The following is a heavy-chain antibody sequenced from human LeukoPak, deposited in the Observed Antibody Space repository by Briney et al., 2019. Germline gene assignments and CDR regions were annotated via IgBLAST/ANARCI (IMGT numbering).Heavy chain of an antibody. CDR2: INSDGSWT. J-gene: IGHJ4*02. D-gene: IGHD2/OR15-2a*01. Sequence: QPGGSLRLSCAASGNYWMHWVRQVPGKGLVWVSHINSDGSWTSYADSVKGRFTISKYNAKNTVYLQMNSLRAEDTAVYYCVSFYETYWGRGTLVTVSS. CDR3: VSFYETY. V-gene: IGHV3-74*01. CDR1: GNYW.